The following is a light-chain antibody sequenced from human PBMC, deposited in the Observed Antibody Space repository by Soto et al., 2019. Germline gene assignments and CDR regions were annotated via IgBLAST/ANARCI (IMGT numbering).Light chain of an antibody. J-gene: IGLJ1*01. CDR2: DVS. V-gene: IGLV2-14*01. CDR1: SSDVGGYNY. Sequence: QSALTQPASVSGSPGQSITISCTGTSSDVGGYNYVSWYQQHPGKAPKLMIYDVSNRPSGVSNRFSGSKSGNTASLTISGLQAEDEADYYCSSYTSSHYVFGTGTMLTVL. CDR3: SSYTSSHYV.